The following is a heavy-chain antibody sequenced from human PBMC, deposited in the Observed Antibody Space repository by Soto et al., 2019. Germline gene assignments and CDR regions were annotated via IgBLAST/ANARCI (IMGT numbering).Heavy chain of an antibody. V-gene: IGHV3-21*01. CDR3: ARAPYYYDSSGYWAY. CDR2: ISSSSSYI. CDR1: GFTFSSYS. Sequence: GGSLRLSCAASGFTFSSYSMNWVRQAPGKGLEWVSSISSSSSYIYYAESVKGRFTISRDNAKNSLYLQMNSQRAEYTAVYFFARAPYYYDSSGYWAYWGQGTLVTVSS. J-gene: IGHJ4*02. D-gene: IGHD3-22*01.